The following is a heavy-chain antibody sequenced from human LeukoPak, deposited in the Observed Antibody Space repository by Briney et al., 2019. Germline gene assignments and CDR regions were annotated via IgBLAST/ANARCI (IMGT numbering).Heavy chain of an antibody. Sequence: SETLSLTCTVSGGSISSYYWSWIRQPAGKGLEWIGRIYTSGSTNYNPSLKSRVTMSVDTSKNQFSLKLSSVTAADTAVYYCARHRIVAAGTYFDYWGQGTLVTVSS. CDR3: ARHRIVAAGTYFDY. CDR2: IYTSGST. V-gene: IGHV4-4*07. CDR1: GGSISSYY. J-gene: IGHJ4*02. D-gene: IGHD6-13*01.